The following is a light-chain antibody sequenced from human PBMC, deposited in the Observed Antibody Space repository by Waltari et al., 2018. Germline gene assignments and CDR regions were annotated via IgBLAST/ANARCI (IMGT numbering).Light chain of an antibody. CDR3: ERYSGYPPT. J-gene: IGKJ4*01. CDR1: QSINTW. CDR2: KAS. V-gene: IGKV1-5*03. Sequence: DIQMTQPPSTLSASVGARNTNTCRASQSINTWSAWYQQKPGKAPKLLIAKASSLQSEVPSRFSGSGFGTEFTRTISSQQADDSATYYCERYSGYPPTFGGGTKVESK.